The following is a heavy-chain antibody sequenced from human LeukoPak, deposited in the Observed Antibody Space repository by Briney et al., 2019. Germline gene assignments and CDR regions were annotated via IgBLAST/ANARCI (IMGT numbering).Heavy chain of an antibody. D-gene: IGHD4-23*01. Sequence: GGSLRLSCAASGFTFDDYAMHWVRQAPGKGLEWVSSISSSSSYIYYADSVKGRFTISRDNAKNSLYLQMNSLRAEDTAVYYCARDLNGGKGFDYWGQGTLVTVSS. CDR1: GFTFDDYA. CDR3: ARDLNGGKGFDY. J-gene: IGHJ4*02. CDR2: ISSSSSYI. V-gene: IGHV3-21*01.